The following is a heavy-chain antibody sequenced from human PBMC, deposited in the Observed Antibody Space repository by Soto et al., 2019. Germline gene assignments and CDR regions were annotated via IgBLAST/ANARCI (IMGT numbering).Heavy chain of an antibody. V-gene: IGHV1-18*01. CDR2: ISAYNGNT. D-gene: IGHD5-12*01. CDR3: ASAGIYSGYDWADFDY. CDR1: GYTFTSYG. J-gene: IGHJ4*02. Sequence: ASVKVSCKASGYTFTSYGISWVRQAPGQGLEWMGWISAYNGNTNYAQKLQGRVTMTTDTSTSTAYMELRSLRSDDTAVYYCASAGIYSGYDWADFDYWGQGTLVTVSS.